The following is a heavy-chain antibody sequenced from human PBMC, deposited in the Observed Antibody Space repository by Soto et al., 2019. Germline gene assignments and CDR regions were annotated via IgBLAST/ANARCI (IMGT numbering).Heavy chain of an antibody. D-gene: IGHD3-9*01. V-gene: IGHV3-74*03. CDR1: GFALSTSW. Sequence: GWSLRLSCAACGFALSTSWMHWVRQVPWKGLVCVSRNSRDGSSTAYAGFVKGRLTISRDNAKKTLYRQRNSLRADDTALYYCARGPATLTGKYELKTGLSHWRQGTLVTVFS. J-gene: IGHJ4*02. CDR2: NSRDGSST. CDR3: ARGPATLTGKYELKTGLSH.